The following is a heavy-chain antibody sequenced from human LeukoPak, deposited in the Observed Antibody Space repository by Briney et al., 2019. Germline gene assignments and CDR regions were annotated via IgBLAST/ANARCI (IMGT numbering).Heavy chain of an antibody. D-gene: IGHD1-1*01. CDR2: ISYDGSNK. Sequence: SGGSLRLSCAASGFTFSSYAMHWVRQAPGKGLEWVAVISYDGSNKYYADSVKGRFTISRDNSKNTLYLQMNSLRAEDTAVYYCASGSLARMTIEEGGAFDIWGQGTMVTVSS. CDR1: GFTFSSYA. CDR3: ASGSLARMTIEEGGAFDI. V-gene: IGHV3-30*04. J-gene: IGHJ3*02.